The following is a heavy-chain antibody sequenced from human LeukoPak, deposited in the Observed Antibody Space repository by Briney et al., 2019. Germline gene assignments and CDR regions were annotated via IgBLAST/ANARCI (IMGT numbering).Heavy chain of an antibody. CDR2: IWYDGSNK. J-gene: IGHJ4*02. V-gene: IGHV3-33*01. Sequence: HPGGSLRLSCAASGFTFSSYGMLWVRQAPGKGLEGVAVIWYDGSNKYYANSVKGRFTISRDNSKNTLYLKMNSLRADDTAVYYCARHHFSYYYGSGTYFDFWGQGTLVTVSS. CDR3: ARHHFSYYYGSGTYFDF. D-gene: IGHD3-10*01. CDR1: GFTFSSYG.